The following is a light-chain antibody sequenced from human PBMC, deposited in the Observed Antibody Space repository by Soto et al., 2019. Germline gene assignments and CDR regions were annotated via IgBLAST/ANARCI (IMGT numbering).Light chain of an antibody. V-gene: IGKV3-20*01. CDR3: QQYNNWPQT. J-gene: IGKJ1*01. CDR1: QSVSNDF. Sequence: EIVLTQSPGILSLTRGERATLSWSASQSVSNDFLAWYQQKPGQAPRLLIYGASTRATDVPDRFSGSGSGADFTLSISRLEPEDFAVYYCQQYNNWPQTFGQVTMVDIK. CDR2: GAS.